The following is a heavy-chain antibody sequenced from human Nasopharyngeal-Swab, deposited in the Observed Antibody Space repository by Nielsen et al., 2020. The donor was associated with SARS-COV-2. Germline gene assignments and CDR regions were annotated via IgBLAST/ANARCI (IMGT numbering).Heavy chain of an antibody. J-gene: IGHJ6*02. CDR3: AKAPYLRGLDV. Sequence: LSLTCAASGFTFSSYAMSWVRQAPGKGLEWVSIISGSGDTTYSADSVKDRFTISRDNSKNTLYLQTNSLRVEDTAVYYCAKAPYLRGLDVWGQGTTVTVSS. CDR1: GFTFSSYA. CDR2: ISGSGDTT. V-gene: IGHV3-23*01. D-gene: IGHD2-21*01.